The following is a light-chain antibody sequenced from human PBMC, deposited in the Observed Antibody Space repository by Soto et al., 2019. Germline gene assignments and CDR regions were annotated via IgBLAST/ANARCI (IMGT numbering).Light chain of an antibody. CDR3: HHFGSLPET. V-gene: IGKV3-20*01. J-gene: IGKJ1*01. Sequence: EVVLTQSPGTLSLSPGERVTLSCRASQSVASSYLAWYQQKPGRAPRLLFYSASSRATGIPDRFSGSGSGTAFTLTISRLEPEDFAVYYCHHFGSLPETFGQGPHVE. CDR2: SAS. CDR1: QSVASSY.